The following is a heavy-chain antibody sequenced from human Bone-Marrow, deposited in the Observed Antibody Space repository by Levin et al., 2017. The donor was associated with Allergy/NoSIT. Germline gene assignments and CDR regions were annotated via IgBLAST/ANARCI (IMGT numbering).Heavy chain of an antibody. J-gene: IGHJ4*02. CDR3: ARGGAARPDY. Sequence: GESLKISCAASGFAFSGYGMNWVRQAPGKGLEWVSYISSSGSTISYADSVKGRFTISRDNAKNSLYLQMNSLRAEDMAVYYCARGGAARPDYWGQGTLVTVSS. V-gene: IGHV3-48*01. CDR1: GFAFSGYG. D-gene: IGHD6-6*01. CDR2: ISSSGSTI.